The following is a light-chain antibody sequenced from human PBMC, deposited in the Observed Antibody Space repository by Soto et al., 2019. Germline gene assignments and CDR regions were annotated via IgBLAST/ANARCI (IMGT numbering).Light chain of an antibody. CDR3: QQYGSPPLT. V-gene: IGKV3-20*01. CDR2: GAS. CDR1: QSISSNY. Sequence: DIGLTQSRGTLSLSTGERATLSFRPSQSISSNYLAWYQQKPVQSPRVLIYGASSRATGLPDRFSGRGSGTDFTLTISRLEPEDFAVYYCQQYGSPPLTFGGGTKVDI. J-gene: IGKJ4*01.